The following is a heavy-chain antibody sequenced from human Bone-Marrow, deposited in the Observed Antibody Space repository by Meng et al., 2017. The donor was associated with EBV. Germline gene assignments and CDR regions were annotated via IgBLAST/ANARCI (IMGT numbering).Heavy chain of an antibody. CDR3: VRNWGYYFDS. V-gene: IGHV4-4*02. CDR1: RDSISSSKW. CDR2: VSLWGTS. D-gene: IGHD3-16*01. J-gene: IGHJ4*02. Sequence: HVPPQESGPGLVTSSGTLSHTCVVSRDSISSSKWWSWVRHPPGKGLEWIGEVSLWGTSRYNPSLQSRGTISVDKSNNQFALNLNSVTAADTAVYYCVRNWGYYFDSWGQGTLVTVSS.